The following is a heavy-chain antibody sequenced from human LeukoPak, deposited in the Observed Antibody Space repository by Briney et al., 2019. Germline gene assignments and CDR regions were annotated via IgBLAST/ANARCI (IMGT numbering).Heavy chain of an antibody. CDR2: INSDGSSI. J-gene: IGHJ4*02. Sequence: GGSLRLSCAASGFTFSSHWMHWVRQAPGKGLVWVSRINSDGSSISYADSVKGRFTISRDNAKNTLYLQMNSLRAEDTAVYYCARDGIAAVDFDYWGQGILVTVSS. D-gene: IGHD6-13*01. CDR3: ARDGIAAVDFDY. CDR1: GFTFSSHW. V-gene: IGHV3-74*01.